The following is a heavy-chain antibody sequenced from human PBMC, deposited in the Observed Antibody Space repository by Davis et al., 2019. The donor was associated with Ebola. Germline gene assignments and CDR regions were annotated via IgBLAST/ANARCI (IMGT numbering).Heavy chain of an antibody. CDR1: GGTFSSHA. CDR2: INPNSGGT. J-gene: IGHJ4*02. V-gene: IGHV1-2*02. D-gene: IGHD4-17*01. Sequence: ASVKVSCKASGGTFSSHAIVWVRQAPGQGLEWMGWINPNSGGTNYAQKFQGRVTMTRDTSISTAYMELSRLRSDDTAVYYCARDYGASPDFYGDYGYWGQGTLVTVSS. CDR3: ARDYGASPDFYGDYGY.